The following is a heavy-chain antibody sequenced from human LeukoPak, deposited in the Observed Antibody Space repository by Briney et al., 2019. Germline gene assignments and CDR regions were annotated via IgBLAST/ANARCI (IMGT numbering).Heavy chain of an antibody. D-gene: IGHD4-17*01. Sequence: GGSLGLSCSASGFTFRNYAMSWVRQAPGKGLEWLGFIRSKGYGGTTEYAASVKGRFSISGDDSQRIAYLQMNSLKTEDTAVYYCARTPPFGDYGTYFFDYWGQGSLVTVSS. J-gene: IGHJ4*02. V-gene: IGHV3-49*04. CDR2: IRSKGYGGTT. CDR1: GFTFRNYA. CDR3: ARTPPFGDYGTYFFDY.